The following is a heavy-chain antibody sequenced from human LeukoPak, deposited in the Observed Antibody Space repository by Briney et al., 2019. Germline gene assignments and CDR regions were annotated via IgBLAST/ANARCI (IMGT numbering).Heavy chain of an antibody. CDR3: AREPRSTHLTEAFDY. D-gene: IGHD7-27*01. J-gene: IGHJ4*02. Sequence: PSETLSLTCTVSGGSISSYYWSWIRQPAGKGLEWIGHIYTSGSTNYNPSLKSRVTISVDTSKNHFSVKLRSVTAADTAVYYCAREPRSTHLTEAFDYWGQGTLVTVSS. V-gene: IGHV4-4*07. CDR2: IYTSGST. CDR1: GGSISSYY.